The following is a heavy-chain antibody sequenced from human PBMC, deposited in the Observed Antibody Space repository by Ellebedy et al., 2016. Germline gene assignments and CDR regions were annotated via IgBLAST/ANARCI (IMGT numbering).Heavy chain of an antibody. CDR2: LKWDGGAA. J-gene: IGHJ3*02. V-gene: IGHV3-20*04. CDR1: GFNFDDYG. CDR3: TRVGDEGSSGWYGKDAFDI. D-gene: IGHD6-19*01. Sequence: GESLKISXVGSGFNFDDYGMSWVRQAPGKGLEWVSGLKWDGGAAGYADSVKGRFTISRDNAKNSLYLQMNGLRAEDTAVYYCTRVGDEGSSGWYGKDAFDIWGQGTMVTVSS.